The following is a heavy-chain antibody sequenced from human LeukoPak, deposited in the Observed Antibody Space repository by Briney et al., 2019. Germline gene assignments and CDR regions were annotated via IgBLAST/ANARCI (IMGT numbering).Heavy chain of an antibody. CDR3: ARVLDSSGWRDYYYYYYMDV. CDR1: GYTFTSYG. J-gene: IGHJ6*03. D-gene: IGHD6-19*01. CDR2: ISAYNGNT. Sequence: ASVKVSCKASGYTFTSYGISWVRQAPGQGLEWMGWISAYNGNTNYAQKLQGRVTMTTDTSTSTAYMELRSLRSDGTAVYYCARVLDSSGWRDYYYYYYMDVWGKGTTVTVSS. V-gene: IGHV1-18*01.